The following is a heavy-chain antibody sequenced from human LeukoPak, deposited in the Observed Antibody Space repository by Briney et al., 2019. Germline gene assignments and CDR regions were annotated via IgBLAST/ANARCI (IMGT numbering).Heavy chain of an antibody. CDR1: GFTFSSYEM. Sequence: GSLRLSCAASGFTFSSYEMSWVRQAPGKGLEWIGEIYHSGSTNYNPSLKSRVTISVDKSKNQFSLKLSSVTAADTAVYYCARTPKNWNYYYYMDVWGKGTTVTVSS. CDR2: IYHSGST. J-gene: IGHJ6*03. D-gene: IGHD1-1*01. CDR3: ARTPKNWNYYYYMDV. V-gene: IGHV4-4*02.